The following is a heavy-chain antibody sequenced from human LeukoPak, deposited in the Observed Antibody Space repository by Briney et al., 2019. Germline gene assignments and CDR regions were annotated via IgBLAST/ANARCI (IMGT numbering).Heavy chain of an antibody. Sequence: GGSLRLSCAASGFTFSSYGMHWVRQAPGKGLEWVAVIWYDGSNKCYAGSVKAQFTTSRDNSKNTLYLQMNSRRAEDTAVYYCARAGVRLDFDYWGQGTLVTVSS. J-gene: IGHJ4*02. CDR3: ARAGVRLDFDY. CDR2: IWYDGSNK. D-gene: IGHD3-3*01. V-gene: IGHV3-33*01. CDR1: GFTFSSYG.